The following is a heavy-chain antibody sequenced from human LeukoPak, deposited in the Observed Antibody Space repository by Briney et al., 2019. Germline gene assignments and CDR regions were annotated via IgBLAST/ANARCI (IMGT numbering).Heavy chain of an antibody. CDR2: ISGSDGST. CDR1: GFTFSTYG. CDR3: ATGSNWYFDY. J-gene: IGHJ4*02. D-gene: IGHD6-13*01. Sequence: GGTLRLSCAASGFTFSTYGMTWVRQAPGKGLEWVSHISGSDGSTNYADSVKGRFTISRDNSKNTLYLQMNSLRAEDTAVYYCATGSNWYFDYWGQGTLVTVSS. V-gene: IGHV3-23*01.